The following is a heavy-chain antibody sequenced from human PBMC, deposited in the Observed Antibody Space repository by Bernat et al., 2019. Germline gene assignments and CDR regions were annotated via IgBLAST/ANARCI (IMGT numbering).Heavy chain of an antibody. V-gene: IGHV3-33*01. CDR3: ALPGGGEYCTSNRCSLDY. CDR1: GFTFSTFG. CDR2: ISYDGGNQ. D-gene: IGHD2-2*01. J-gene: IGHJ4*02. Sequence: QVQLVESGGDVVQPGRSLRLSCAASGFTFSTFGMHWVRQAPGKGLEWVAAISYDGGNQYYGDSVKGRFTVSRDNSKNALYLQMTSLRVEDTAVYYCALPGGGEYCTSNRCSLDYWGQGTLVTVSS.